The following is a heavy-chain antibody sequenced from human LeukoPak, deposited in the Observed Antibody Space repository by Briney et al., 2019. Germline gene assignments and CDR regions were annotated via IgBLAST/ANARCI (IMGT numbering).Heavy chain of an antibody. J-gene: IGHJ4*02. D-gene: IGHD6-13*01. V-gene: IGHV4-39*01. CDR2: IYYSGST. Sequence: SETLSLTCTVSGASFSSSTYYWGWIRQPPGKGLEWIGSIYYSGSTYYNPSLKSRVTMSVDTSKNQFSLKLSSVTAADTAVYYCARHAGGIAAAGTRPFDYWGQGTLVTVSS. CDR1: GASFSSSTYY. CDR3: ARHAGGIAAAGTRPFDY.